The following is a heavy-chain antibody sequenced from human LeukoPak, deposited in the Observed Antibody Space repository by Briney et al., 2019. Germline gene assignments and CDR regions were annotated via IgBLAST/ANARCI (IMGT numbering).Heavy chain of an antibody. CDR3: ARYYDFWSGYYSFSPMDV. CDR2: IRYDGSNK. V-gene: IGHV3-30*02. J-gene: IGHJ6*03. CDR1: GFTFSSYG. D-gene: IGHD3-3*01. Sequence: GGSLRLSCAASGFTFSSYGMHWVRQAPGKGLEWVAFIRYDGSNKYYADSVKGRFTISRDNSKNSLYLQMNSLRAEDTAVYYCARYYDFWSGYYSFSPMDVWGKGTTVTVSS.